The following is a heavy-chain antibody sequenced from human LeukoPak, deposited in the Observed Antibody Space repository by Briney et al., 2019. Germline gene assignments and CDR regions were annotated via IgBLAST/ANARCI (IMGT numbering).Heavy chain of an antibody. D-gene: IGHD6-19*01. J-gene: IGHJ4*02. CDR2: ISSSSSYI. Sequence: PGGSLRLSCAASGFTFSSYAMSWVRQAPGKGLEWVSSISSSSSYIYYADSVKGRFTISRDNAKNSLYLQMNSLRAEDTAVYYCARGNIAVAESYYFDYWGQGTLVTVSS. CDR3: ARGNIAVAESYYFDY. V-gene: IGHV3-21*01. CDR1: GFTFSSYA.